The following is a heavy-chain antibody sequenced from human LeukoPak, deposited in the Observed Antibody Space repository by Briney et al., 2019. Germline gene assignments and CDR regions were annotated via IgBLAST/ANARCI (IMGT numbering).Heavy chain of an antibody. V-gene: IGHV4-59*01. J-gene: IGHJ4*02. CDR1: GGSISSYY. CDR3: ARQVGTGVNYFDY. CDR2: IYYSGST. Sequence: SETLSLTCTVSGGSISSYYWSWIRQPPGKGLEWIGYIYYSGSTNYNPSLKSRVTISVDTSKNQFSLKLSSVTAADTAVYYCARQVGTGVNYFDYWGQGTLVTVSS. D-gene: IGHD2-21*01.